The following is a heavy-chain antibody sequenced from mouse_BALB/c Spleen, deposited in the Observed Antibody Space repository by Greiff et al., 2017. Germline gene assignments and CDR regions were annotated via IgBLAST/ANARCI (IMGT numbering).Heavy chain of an antibody. D-gene: IGHD1-1*01. CDR2: IYPGDGDT. CDR1: GYAFSSSW. CDR3: ARDYYEGCAMDS. J-gene: IGHJ4*01. V-gene: IGHV1-82*01. Sequence: QVQLQQSGPELVKPGASVKISCKASGYAFSSSWMNWVKQRPGQGLEWIGRIYPGDGDTNYNGKFKGKATLTADKSSSTAYTQLSSLTSVDSAVFFCARDYYEGCAMDSWGQGTAVTVSS.